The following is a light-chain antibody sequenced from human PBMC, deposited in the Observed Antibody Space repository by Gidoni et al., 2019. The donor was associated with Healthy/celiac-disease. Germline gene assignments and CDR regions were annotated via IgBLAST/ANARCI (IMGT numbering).Light chain of an antibody. J-gene: IGKJ4*01. CDR2: EAT. Sequence: DIQMTQSTSSLSASVVARVTITCHASQVMSNYLHWYQKKPGKAPKLLSYEATKVETGVPSRFSGSGSGTYFTFTISILQPEVIATYYYQQYDNLPLTFGGGTKVEIK. CDR1: QVMSNY. CDR3: QQYDNLPLT. V-gene: IGKV1-33*01.